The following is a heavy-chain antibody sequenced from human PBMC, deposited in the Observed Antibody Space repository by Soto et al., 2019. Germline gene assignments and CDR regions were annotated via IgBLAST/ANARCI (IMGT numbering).Heavy chain of an antibody. J-gene: IGHJ4*02. CDR2: IYYRGST. V-gene: IGHV4-30-4*01. D-gene: IGHD3-22*01. Sequence: QVQLHESGPGLVRPSQTLSLTCNVSGGSISTADYYWSWIRQPPGKGLEWIGYIYYRGSTYYNPSLESRVAISIDTSKNQFSLNLTSVTAADTAVYFCVSDSDSGGYIGYWGQGTLVPVSS. CDR3: VSDSDSGGYIGY. CDR1: GGSISTADYY.